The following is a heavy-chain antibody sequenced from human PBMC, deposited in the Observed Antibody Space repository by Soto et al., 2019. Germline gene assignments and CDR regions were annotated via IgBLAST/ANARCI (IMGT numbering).Heavy chain of an antibody. CDR1: GFTFSSYG. V-gene: IGHV3-30*18. CDR2: ISYDGSNK. J-gene: IGHJ3*02. CDR3: AKPIAAAGSDAFDI. Sequence: QVQLVESGGGVVQPGRSLRLSCAASGFTFSSYGMHWVRQAPGKGLEWVAVISYDGSNKYYADSVKGRFTISRDNSKNTLYLQMNSLRAEDTAVYYCAKPIAAAGSDAFDIWGQGTMVTVSS. D-gene: IGHD6-13*01.